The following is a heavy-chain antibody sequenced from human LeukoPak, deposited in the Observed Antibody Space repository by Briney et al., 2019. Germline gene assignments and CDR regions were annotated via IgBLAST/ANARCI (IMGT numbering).Heavy chain of an antibody. CDR3: ARDQVSEVWFGEFLTSFDY. Sequence: AGGSLRLSCAASGFIFSSYWMSWVRQAPGKGLEWVANIKQDGSEKYYVDSVKGRFTISRDNAKNSLYLQMNSLRAEDTAVYYCARDQVSEVWFGEFLTSFDYWGQGTLVTVSS. V-gene: IGHV3-7*01. CDR2: IKQDGSEK. J-gene: IGHJ4*02. D-gene: IGHD3-10*01. CDR1: GFIFSSYW.